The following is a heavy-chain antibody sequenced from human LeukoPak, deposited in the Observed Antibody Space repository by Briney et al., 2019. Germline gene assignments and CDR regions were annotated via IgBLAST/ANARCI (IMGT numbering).Heavy chain of an antibody. CDR2: IYGGDSDT. Sequence: GESLKISCKGSGYTFTSYWIGWVRQMPGKGLGWMGTIYGGDSDTRYSPSFQGQVTISVDKSISTAYLQRSSLKASDTAMYYCAISSGWFGSYDYWGQGTLVTVSS. J-gene: IGHJ4*02. CDR1: GYTFTSYW. V-gene: IGHV5-51*01. CDR3: AISSGWFGSYDY. D-gene: IGHD6-19*01.